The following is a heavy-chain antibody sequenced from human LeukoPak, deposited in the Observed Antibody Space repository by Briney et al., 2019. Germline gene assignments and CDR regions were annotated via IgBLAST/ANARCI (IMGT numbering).Heavy chain of an antibody. J-gene: IGHJ2*01. CDR3: ARQISIHWYFDL. D-gene: IGHD6-6*01. CDR2: IYYSGST. Sequence: SETLSLTCTVSGGSISSYYWSWVRQPPGKGLEWIGYIYYSGSTNYNPSLKSRVTISVDTSKNQFSLKLSSVTAADTAVYYCARQISIHWYFDLWGRGTLVTVSS. V-gene: IGHV4-59*01. CDR1: GGSISSYY.